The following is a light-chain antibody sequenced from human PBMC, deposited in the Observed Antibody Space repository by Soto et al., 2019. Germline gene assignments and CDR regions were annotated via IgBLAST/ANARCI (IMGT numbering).Light chain of an antibody. V-gene: IGKV1-9*01. CDR3: QQLNSYPLT. CDR1: QGISSY. J-gene: IGKJ4*01. CDR2: AAS. Sequence: DIQLTQSPSFLSASVGDRVTITCRASQGISSYLAWYQQKPGKAPKLLIYAASTLQSGVPSRFSGSGSGTEFTLTISSLQPADVATYYCQQLNSYPLTFGGGTKVEIK.